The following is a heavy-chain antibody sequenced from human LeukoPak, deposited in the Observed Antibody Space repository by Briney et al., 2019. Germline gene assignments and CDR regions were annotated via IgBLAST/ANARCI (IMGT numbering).Heavy chain of an antibody. CDR2: INRSGST. CDR1: VVSLTAYY. Sequence: RLSPTCAVYVVSLTAYYCSWIRPPPGQGRDWIGEINRSGSTKYNPSLKGRGAISVDTSKKQFSLKLSSVTAADTGVYYCAIVRSGWMPWTELFDYGGEGTLVTVSS. V-gene: IGHV4-34*01. J-gene: IGHJ4*02. D-gene: IGHD6-19*01. CDR3: AIVRSGWMPWTELFDY.